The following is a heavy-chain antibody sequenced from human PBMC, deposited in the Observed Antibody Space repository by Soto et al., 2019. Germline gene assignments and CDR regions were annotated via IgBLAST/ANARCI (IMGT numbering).Heavy chain of an antibody. D-gene: IGHD3-10*01. CDR2: IHYGGAT. J-gene: IGHJ6*02. Sequence: PSETLSLTCTASGGSISTSFYYWSWIRQVPGKSPEWLGYIHYGGATHYNPSLKRRLTISLDTSKHQFSLRLSSVTAAYTAAYFRASGRGQYVSAISRTYGIDVWGQGTTGTFAS. CDR3: ASGRGQYVSAISRTYGIDV. CDR1: GGSISTSFYY. V-gene: IGHV4-31*03.